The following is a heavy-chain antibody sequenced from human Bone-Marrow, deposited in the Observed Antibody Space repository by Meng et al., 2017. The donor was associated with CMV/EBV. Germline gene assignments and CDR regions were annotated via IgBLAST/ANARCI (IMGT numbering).Heavy chain of an antibody. CDR1: GGSFSGYY. D-gene: IGHD6-13*01. Sequence: SETLSLTCAVYGGSFSGYYWSWIRQPPGKGLEWIGEINHSGSTNYNPSLKSRVTISVDTSKNQFSLKLSSVTAADAAVYYCARGEAAGINWFDPWGQGTLVTVSS. V-gene: IGHV4-34*01. CDR2: INHSGST. CDR3: ARGEAAGINWFDP. J-gene: IGHJ5*02.